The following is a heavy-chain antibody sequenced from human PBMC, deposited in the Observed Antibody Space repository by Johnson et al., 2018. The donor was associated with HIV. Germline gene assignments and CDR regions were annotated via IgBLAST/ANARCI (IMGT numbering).Heavy chain of an antibody. J-gene: IGHJ3*02. CDR3: AKDMYDYVWGSYRPNAFDI. V-gene: IGHV3-23*04. D-gene: IGHD3-16*02. CDR2: ISGSGGST. Sequence: VQLVESGGGLVQPGGSLRLSCAASGFTFSSYAMSWVRQAPGKGLEWVSAISGSGGSTYYADSVKGRFPISRDNSKNPLYLQMNSLRAEDTAVYYCAKDMYDYVWGSYRPNAFDIWGQGTMVTVSS. CDR1: GFTFSSYA.